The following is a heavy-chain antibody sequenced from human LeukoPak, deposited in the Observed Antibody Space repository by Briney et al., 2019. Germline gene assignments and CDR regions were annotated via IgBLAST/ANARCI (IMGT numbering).Heavy chain of an antibody. CDR3: ARDRTDCSGGSCYYYYMDV. CDR1: GFTFSSYW. V-gene: IGHV3-7*01. D-gene: IGHD2-15*01. J-gene: IGHJ6*03. Sequence: GGPLRLSCAASGFTFSSYWMSWVRQAPGKGLEWVANIKQDGSEKYYVDSVKGRFTISRDNAKNSLYLQMNSLRAEDTAVYYCARDRTDCSGGSCYYYYMDVWGKGTTVTVSS. CDR2: IKQDGSEK.